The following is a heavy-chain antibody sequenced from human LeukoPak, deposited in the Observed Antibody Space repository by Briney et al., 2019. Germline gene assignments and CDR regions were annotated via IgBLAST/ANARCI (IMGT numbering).Heavy chain of an antibody. J-gene: IGHJ4*02. CDR2: MSYSGTS. V-gene: IGHV4-39*01. D-gene: IGHD4-23*01. CDR1: GGSVSSSSYY. Sequence: SETLSLTCTVSGGSVSSSSYYWGWVRPPPGKGLEWIGLMSYSGTSAYNPSLESRVTISVDTSKNEFSVKLTSVTAADTAIYYCVRSHGGYWGQRTLVTVSS. CDR3: VRSHGGY.